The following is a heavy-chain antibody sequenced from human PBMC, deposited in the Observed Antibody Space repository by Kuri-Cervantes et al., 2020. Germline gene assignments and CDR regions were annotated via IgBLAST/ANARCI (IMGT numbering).Heavy chain of an antibody. V-gene: IGHV6-1*01. Sequence: SQTLSLTCAISGDSVSSNSAAWNWIRQSPSRGLEWLGRTYYRSKWYNDYAVSVKSRITINPDTSKNQLSLQLNSVTPEDTAVYYCARASGFSNGWNTFDYWGQGTLVTVSS. D-gene: IGHD6-19*01. J-gene: IGHJ4*02. CDR1: GDSVSSNSAA. CDR2: TYYRSKWYN. CDR3: ARASGFSNGWNTFDY.